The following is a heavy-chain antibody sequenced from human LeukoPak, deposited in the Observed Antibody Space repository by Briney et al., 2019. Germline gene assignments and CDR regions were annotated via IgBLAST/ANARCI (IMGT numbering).Heavy chain of an antibody. D-gene: IGHD6-13*01. CDR3: ARSGYTTRRHAAFDI. J-gene: IGHJ3*02. CDR1: GGSISSSSYY. V-gene: IGHV4-39*07. Sequence: SETLSLTCTVSGGSISSSSYYWGWIRQPPGKGLEWTGSFYYSGSTYYNPSLKSRVTMSVDTSKNQFSLKLSSVTAADTAVYYCARSGYTTRRHAAFDIWGQGTMVTVSS. CDR2: FYYSGST.